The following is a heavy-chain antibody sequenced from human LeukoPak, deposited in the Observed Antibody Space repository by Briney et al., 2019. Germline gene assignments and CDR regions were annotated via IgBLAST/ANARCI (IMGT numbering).Heavy chain of an antibody. CDR2: SISRRRDI. CDR1: GFTFSAYS. V-gene: IGHV3-21*01. CDR3: PRGDETAIPDY. J-gene: IGHJ4*02. D-gene: IGHD5-18*01. Sequence: GGSLRLSCAASGFTFSAYSMRCVLQAPGKGLQWVSSSISRRRDIYYADSVKGRFTISGDNAKRSLYLQMNSLSAEDTAVYNCPRGDETAIPDYWGQGTPVTVSS.